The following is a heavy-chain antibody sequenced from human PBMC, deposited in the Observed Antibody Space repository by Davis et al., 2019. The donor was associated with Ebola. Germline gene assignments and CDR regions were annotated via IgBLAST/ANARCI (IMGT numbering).Heavy chain of an antibody. V-gene: IGHV4-39*01. CDR2: VYYSGST. Sequence: PSETLSLTCTVSGGSITSTSYYWGWIRQPPGKGLEWIGNVYYSGSTYYNPSLKSRVTISVDTSKNQFSLKLSSVTAADTAVYYCAKTQTWPHYYFDYWGQGTLVTVSS. J-gene: IGHJ4*02. CDR1: GGSITSTSYY. D-gene: IGHD3-3*02. CDR3: AKTQTWPHYYFDY.